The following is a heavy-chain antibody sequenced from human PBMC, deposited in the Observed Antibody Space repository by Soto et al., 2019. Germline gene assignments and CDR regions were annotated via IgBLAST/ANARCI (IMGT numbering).Heavy chain of an antibody. J-gene: IGHJ6*02. Sequence: GESLKISCKGSGYSFTSYWISWVRQMPGKGLEWMGRIDPSDSYTNYSPSFQGHVTISADKSISTAYLQWSSLKASDTAMYYCARFKWGAAYYYYGMDVWGQGTTVTVSS. D-gene: IGHD1-26*01. CDR2: IDPSDSYT. CDR3: ARFKWGAAYYYYGMDV. CDR1: GYSFTSYW. V-gene: IGHV5-10-1*01.